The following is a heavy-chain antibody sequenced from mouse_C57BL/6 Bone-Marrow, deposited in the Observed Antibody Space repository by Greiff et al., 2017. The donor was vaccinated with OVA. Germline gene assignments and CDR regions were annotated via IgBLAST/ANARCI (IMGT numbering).Heavy chain of an antibody. J-gene: IGHJ2*01. CDR2: IDPSDSYT. Sequence: VQLQQPGAELVRPGTSVKLSCKASGYTFTSYWMHWVKQRPGQGLEWIGVIDPSDSYTNYNQKFKGKATLTVDTSSSTAYMQLSSLTSEDSAVYYCARREGTRGCYFDYWGQGTTLTVSS. V-gene: IGHV1-59*01. CDR3: ARREGTRGCYFDY. D-gene: IGHD3-3*01. CDR1: GYTFTSYW.